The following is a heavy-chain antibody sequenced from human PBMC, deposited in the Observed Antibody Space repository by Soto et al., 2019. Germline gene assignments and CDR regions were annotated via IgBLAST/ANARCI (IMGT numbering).Heavy chain of an antibody. CDR3: ARDLRIGAYLGGY. V-gene: IGHV3-21*01. Sequence: EVQLVESGGGLVKPGGSLRLSCAASGFTFSSYTMNWVRQAPGKGLEWVSSVSSSSAYIYYADSVEGRFTISRDNAKNSLYLQMDSLRAEDTAVYYCARDLRIGAYLGGYWGQGTLVTVS. J-gene: IGHJ4*02. CDR1: GFTFSSYT. CDR2: VSSSSAYI. D-gene: IGHD3-10*01.